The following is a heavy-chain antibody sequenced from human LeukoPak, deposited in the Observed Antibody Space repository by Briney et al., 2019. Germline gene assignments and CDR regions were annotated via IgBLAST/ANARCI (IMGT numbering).Heavy chain of an antibody. V-gene: IGHV4-59*01. CDR2: IYYSGST. J-gene: IGHJ5*02. Sequence: SETLSLTCTVSGGSISSYYWSWIRQPPGKGLEWIGYIYYSGSTNYNPSLKSRVTLSVDTSKNQFSLKLSSVTAADTAVYYCARGSLAWFDPWGQGTLVTVSS. CDR1: GGSISSYY. CDR3: ARGSLAWFDP.